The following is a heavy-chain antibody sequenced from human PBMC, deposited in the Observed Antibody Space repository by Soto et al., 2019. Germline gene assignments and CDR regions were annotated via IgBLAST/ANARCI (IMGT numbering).Heavy chain of an antibody. Sequence: PGGSLRLSCAASGFSFSTSTMHWVRLTAGKGREWVALVSDYGSNADYADSVQGRFTISRDNSKNTLFLQMDSLRPEDTAIYYCAGVRPGDNGYPFFDYWGQGTLVTVSS. CDR2: VSDYGSNA. J-gene: IGHJ4*02. V-gene: IGHV3-30-3*01. D-gene: IGHD3-22*01. CDR1: GFSFSTST. CDR3: AGVRPGDNGYPFFDY.